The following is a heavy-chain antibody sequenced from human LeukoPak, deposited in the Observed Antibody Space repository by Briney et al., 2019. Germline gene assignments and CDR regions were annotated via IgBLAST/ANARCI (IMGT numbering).Heavy chain of an antibody. D-gene: IGHD5-24*01. J-gene: IGHJ4*02. Sequence: GASVKVSCKASGYTFTTYGITWVRQAPGQGLEWMGWISAYNGNANYAQKLQGRVTMTTDTSTSTAYMELRSLRSDDTAVYYCARALVDGYKELGYWGQGTLVTVSS. CDR1: GYTFTTYG. CDR3: ARALVDGYKELGY. V-gene: IGHV1-18*01. CDR2: ISAYNGNA.